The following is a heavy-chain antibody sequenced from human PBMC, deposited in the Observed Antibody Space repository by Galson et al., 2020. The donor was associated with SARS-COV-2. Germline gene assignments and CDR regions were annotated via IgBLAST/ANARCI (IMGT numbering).Heavy chain of an antibody. D-gene: IGHD3-3*01. CDR3: ARFIDFWRGYQKGHFDY. CDR2: IYYSGST. CDR1: GGSISSGGHY. Sequence: SETLSLTCTVSGGSISSGGHYWSWIRQHPGRGLEWIGYIYYSGSTHYNPSLKSRVTMSVDTSSNQFSLRLTSVTAADTAVYYCARFIDFWRGYQKGHFDYWGQGTLVTVSS. V-gene: IGHV4-31*03. J-gene: IGHJ4*02.